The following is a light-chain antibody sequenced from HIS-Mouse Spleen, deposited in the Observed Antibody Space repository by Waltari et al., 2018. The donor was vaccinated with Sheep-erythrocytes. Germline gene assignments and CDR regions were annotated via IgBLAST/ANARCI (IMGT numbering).Light chain of an antibody. CDR2: AAT. CDR1: QGIRND. J-gene: IGKJ2*01. V-gene: IGKV1-6*01. Sequence: AIQMTQSPSSLSASVGDRVTITCRASQGIRNDLGCYQKKPGKAPKVLIYAATSLQSGVQARFSGSGSGTDFTLTISSLQPEDFATYYCLQDYNYPYTFGQGTKLEIK. CDR3: LQDYNYPYT.